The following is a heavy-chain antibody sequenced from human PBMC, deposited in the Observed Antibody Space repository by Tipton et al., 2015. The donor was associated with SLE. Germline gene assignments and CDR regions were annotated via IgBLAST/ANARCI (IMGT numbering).Heavy chain of an antibody. J-gene: IGHJ6*02. CDR3: GRGVYSEGSVGMDV. Sequence: SLRLSCAVSGSVSGYTFSGFWLTWVRQAPGKGREGVANIKEEGSDKYYGDSVKGRFTVSRDNAKNTLYLQMHSLRVDDTAVYYCGRGVYSEGSVGMDVWGQGTTVTVSS. CDR1: GSVSGYTFSGFW. CDR2: IKEEGSDK. V-gene: IGHV3-7*01. D-gene: IGHD3-22*01.